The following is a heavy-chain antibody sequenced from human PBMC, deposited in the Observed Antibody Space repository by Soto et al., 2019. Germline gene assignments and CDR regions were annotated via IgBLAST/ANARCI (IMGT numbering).Heavy chain of an antibody. J-gene: IGHJ4*02. V-gene: IGHV3-7*01. CDR3: TRDFQGY. Sequence: GGSLRLSCAASEFTFSSFWMSWVRQAPGKGPEWVANIKEDGSVRNYVDSVKGRFTISRDNAKNSLILQMNSLRVDDTAVYYCTRDFQGYRGQGTLVTVSS. CDR1: EFTFSSFW. CDR2: IKEDGSVR.